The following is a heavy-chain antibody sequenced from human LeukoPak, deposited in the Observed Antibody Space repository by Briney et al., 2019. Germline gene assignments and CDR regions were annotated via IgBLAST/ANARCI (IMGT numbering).Heavy chain of an antibody. CDR2: ISWNSGSV. J-gene: IGHJ4*02. D-gene: IGHD6-19*01. CDR3: AKDNRRHYTSGPNPDSLH. CDR1: GFIFNNYA. Sequence: GGSLRLSCAGSGFIFNNYAMHWVRQPPGKGLEWVSGISWNSGSVDYADSVKGRFTISRDNAKNSLYLQMNSLRVEDTAFYYCAKDNRRHYTSGPNPDSLHWGQGALVTVSS. V-gene: IGHV3-9*01.